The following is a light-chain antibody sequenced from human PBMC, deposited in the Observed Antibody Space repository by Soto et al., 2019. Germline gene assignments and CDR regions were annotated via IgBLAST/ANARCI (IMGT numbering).Light chain of an antibody. CDR2: DAS. CDR1: QGINNY. Sequence: DIQMTQSPSSLSASVGDSVTITCRASQGINNYLAWYQQKPGKVPKLLIYDASTLQSGVPSRFSGSGSGTDFSPTISSLLPEDVATYYCQKYNSSPFTFGHGTKVDIK. J-gene: IGKJ3*01. V-gene: IGKV1-27*01. CDR3: QKYNSSPFT.